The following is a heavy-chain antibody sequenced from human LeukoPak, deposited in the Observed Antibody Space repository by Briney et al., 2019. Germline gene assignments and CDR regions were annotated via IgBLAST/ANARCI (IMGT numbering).Heavy chain of an antibody. V-gene: IGHV3-30*04. D-gene: IGHD2-2*02. CDR1: GFTFSSYA. J-gene: IGHJ4*02. CDR2: ISYDGSNK. CDR3: ASGSLGYCDSTSCYTQSDY. Sequence: GRSLRLSCAASGFTFSSYAMHWVRQAPGKGLEWVTVISYDGSNKYYADSVKGRITISRDNSKNTLYMQMSSLRAEDTAVYYCASGSLGYCDSTSCYTQSDYWGQGTLVTVSS.